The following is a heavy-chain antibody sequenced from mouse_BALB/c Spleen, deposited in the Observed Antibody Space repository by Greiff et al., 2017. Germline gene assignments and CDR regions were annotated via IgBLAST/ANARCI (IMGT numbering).Heavy chain of an antibody. D-gene: IGHD2-1*01. Sequence: EVKLMESGGGLVKPGGSLTLSCAASGFTFSSYAMSWVRQTPEKRLEWVASISSGGSTYYPDSVKGRFTISRDNARNILYLQMSSLRSEDTAMYYCARGGNPYWYFDVWGAGTTVTVSS. V-gene: IGHV5-6-5*01. CDR1: GFTFSSYA. CDR2: ISSGGST. J-gene: IGHJ1*01. CDR3: ARGGNPYWYFDV.